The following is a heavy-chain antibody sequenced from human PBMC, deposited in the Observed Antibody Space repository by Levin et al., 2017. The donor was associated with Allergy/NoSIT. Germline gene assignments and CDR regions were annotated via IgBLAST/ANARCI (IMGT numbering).Heavy chain of an antibody. J-gene: IGHJ4*02. V-gene: IGHV3-23*01. D-gene: IGHD6-13*01. CDR1: GFTFSSYA. CDR3: AKGGIPPYSSSWHLDY. Sequence: PGGSLRLSCAASGFTFSSYAMSWVRQAPGKGLEWVSAISGSGGSTYYADSVKGRFTISRDNSKNTLYLQMNSLRAEDTAVYYCAKGGIPPYSSSWHLDYWGQGTLVTVSS. CDR2: ISGSGGST.